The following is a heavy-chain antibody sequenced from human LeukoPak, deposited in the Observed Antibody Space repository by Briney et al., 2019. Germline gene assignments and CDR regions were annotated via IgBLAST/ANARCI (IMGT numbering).Heavy chain of an antibody. D-gene: IGHD3-22*01. Sequence: GGSLRLSCAASGFIFSNYGMHWVRQAPGKGLEWVAVIWFDGSNQYHADAVKGRFTISRDSSKNTLYLQMSSLRAEDTALYYCARDDCAGDSSGYIDYWGQGTLVTVSS. J-gene: IGHJ4*02. CDR2: IWFDGSNQ. CDR3: ARDDCAGDSSGYIDY. CDR1: GFIFSNYG. V-gene: IGHV3-33*01.